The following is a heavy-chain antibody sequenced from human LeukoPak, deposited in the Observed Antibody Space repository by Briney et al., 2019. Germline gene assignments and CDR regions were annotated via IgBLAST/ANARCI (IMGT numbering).Heavy chain of an antibody. CDR3: ARSHSTSCSIDY. CDR2: ISSSGSTI. V-gene: IGHV3-48*03. Sequence: GGSLRLSCAVSGFTFSSYEMNWVRQAPGKGLEWVSYISSSGSTIYYADSVKGRFTIPRDNAKNSLYLQMNSLRAEDTAVYYCARSHSTSCSIDYCGQGTLVTVSS. D-gene: IGHD6-13*01. J-gene: IGHJ4*02. CDR1: GFTFSSYE.